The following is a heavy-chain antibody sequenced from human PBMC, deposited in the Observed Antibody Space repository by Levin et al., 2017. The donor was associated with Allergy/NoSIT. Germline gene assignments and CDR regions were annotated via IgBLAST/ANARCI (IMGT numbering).Heavy chain of an antibody. V-gene: IGHV1-69*01. CDR3: ARDLTYYYDSSGYSLDY. CDR2: IIPIFGTA. Sequence: KISCKASGGTFSSYAISWVRQAPGQGLEWMGGIIPIFGTANYAQKFQGRVTITADESTSTAYMELSSLRSEDTAVYYCARDLTYYYDSSGYSLDYWGQGTLVTVSS. D-gene: IGHD3-22*01. J-gene: IGHJ4*02. CDR1: GGTFSSYA.